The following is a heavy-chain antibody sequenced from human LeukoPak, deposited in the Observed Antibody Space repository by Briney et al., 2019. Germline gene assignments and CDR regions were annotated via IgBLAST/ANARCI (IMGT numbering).Heavy chain of an antibody. D-gene: IGHD4-23*01. Sequence: GGSLRLSCAASGFTVSSNYMSWVRQAPGKELEWVSVIYSGGSTYYADSVKGRFTISRDNSKNTLYLQMNSLRAEDTAVYYCARATVVTPEAFDIWGQGTMVTVSS. CDR2: IYSGGST. V-gene: IGHV3-53*01. CDR3: ARATVVTPEAFDI. J-gene: IGHJ3*02. CDR1: GFTVSSNY.